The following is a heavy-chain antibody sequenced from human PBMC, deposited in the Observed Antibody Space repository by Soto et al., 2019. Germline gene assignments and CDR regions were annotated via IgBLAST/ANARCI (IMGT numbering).Heavy chain of an antibody. CDR3: ARVKRDTAMVTDWFDP. J-gene: IGHJ5*02. V-gene: IGHV4-39*01. D-gene: IGHD5-18*01. Sequence: PSETLSLTCTVSGGSISSSSYYWGWIRQPPGKGLEWIGSIYYSGSTYYNPSLKSRVTISVDTSKNQFSLKLSSVTAADTAVYYCARVKRDTAMVTDWFDPWGQGTLVTVSS. CDR1: GGSISSSSYY. CDR2: IYYSGST.